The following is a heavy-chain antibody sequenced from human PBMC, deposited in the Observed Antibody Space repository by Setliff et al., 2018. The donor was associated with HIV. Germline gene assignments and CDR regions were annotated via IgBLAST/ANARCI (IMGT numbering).Heavy chain of an antibody. D-gene: IGHD6-13*01. CDR2: IISILNVV. CDR3: ARVLKGYSSSYEAFDI. V-gene: IGHV1-69*10. J-gene: IGHJ3*02. CDR1: RGTFTSYA. Sequence: SVKVSCKTSRGTFTSYAFTWVRQAPGQGLEWMGGIISILNVVTYAQKFQGRVTITADKSTSTVYMELSSLRSEDSAVYYCARVLKGYSSSYEAFDIWGQGTMVTVSS.